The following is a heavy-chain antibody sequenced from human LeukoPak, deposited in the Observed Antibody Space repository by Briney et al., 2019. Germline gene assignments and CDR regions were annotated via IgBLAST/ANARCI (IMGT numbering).Heavy chain of an antibody. V-gene: IGHV4-59*01. CDR2: IYYSGST. Sequence: PSETLSLTCTVSGGSISSYYWSWIRQPPGKGLEWIGYIYYSGSTNYNPSLKSRVTISVDTSKNQFSLKLSSVTAADTAVYYCARGHCSGGSCYSDAFDIWGQGTTVTVSS. D-gene: IGHD2-15*01. CDR1: GGSISSYY. CDR3: ARGHCSGGSCYSDAFDI. J-gene: IGHJ3*02.